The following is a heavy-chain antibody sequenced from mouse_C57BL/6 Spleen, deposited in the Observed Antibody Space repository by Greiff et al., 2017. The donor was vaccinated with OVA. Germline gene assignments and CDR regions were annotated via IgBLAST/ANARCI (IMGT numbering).Heavy chain of an antibody. Sequence: QVQLQQSGAELVMPGASVKLSCKASGYTFTSYWMHWVKQRPGQGLEWIGVIDPSDSYTNYNQKFKGKSTLTVDKSSSTAYMQLSSLTSEDSAVYYCTRRGTAQAPDYWGQGTTLTVSS. V-gene: IGHV1-69*01. CDR3: TRRGTAQAPDY. D-gene: IGHD3-2*02. J-gene: IGHJ2*01. CDR2: IDPSDSYT. CDR1: GYTFTSYW.